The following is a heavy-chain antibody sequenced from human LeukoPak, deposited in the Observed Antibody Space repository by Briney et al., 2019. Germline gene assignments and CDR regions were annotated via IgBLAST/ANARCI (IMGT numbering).Heavy chain of an antibody. CDR3: ARGAISSGWYENWFDP. CDR2: IYHSGST. CDR1: GYSISSGYC. J-gene: IGHJ5*02. V-gene: IGHV4-38-2*02. Sequence: SETLSLTCTVSGYSISSGYCWGWIRQPPGKGLEWIGSIYHSGSTYYNPSLKSRVTMSVDTSKNQFSLKLSSVTAADTAVYYCARGAISSGWYENWFDPWGQGTLVTVSS. D-gene: IGHD6-19*01.